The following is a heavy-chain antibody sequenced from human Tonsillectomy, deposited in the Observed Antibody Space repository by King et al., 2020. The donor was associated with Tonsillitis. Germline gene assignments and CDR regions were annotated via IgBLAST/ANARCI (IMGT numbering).Heavy chain of an antibody. Sequence: TLKESGPTLVKPTQTLTLTCTFSGFSLDTSGVGVGWIRQPPGKALEWLALIYWNDSNRYSPSLRSRLTITKGTSKNQVVLTMTTMDPVDTATYYGAHRPDYCTNDACYPVGFDPWGQGTLVTVSS. J-gene: IGHJ5*02. CDR1: GFSLDTSGVG. V-gene: IGHV2-5*01. CDR3: AHRPDYCTNDACYPVGFDP. CDR2: IYWNDSN. D-gene: IGHD2-8*01.